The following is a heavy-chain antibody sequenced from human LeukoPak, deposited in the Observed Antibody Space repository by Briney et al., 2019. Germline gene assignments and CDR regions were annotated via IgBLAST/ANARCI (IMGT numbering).Heavy chain of an antibody. Sequence: ASVKVSCKASGYTFIRHWMHWVRQAPGQGLEWMGVMNPYDGTTVYAQKLQGRVTLTRDMSTSTLYMEVRSLTSEDTAVYYCARDSSNSASWWFDPWGQGTLVTVSS. CDR2: MNPYDGTT. J-gene: IGHJ5*02. CDR3: ARDSSNSASWWFDP. V-gene: IGHV1-46*01. D-gene: IGHD2-2*01. CDR1: GYTFIRHW.